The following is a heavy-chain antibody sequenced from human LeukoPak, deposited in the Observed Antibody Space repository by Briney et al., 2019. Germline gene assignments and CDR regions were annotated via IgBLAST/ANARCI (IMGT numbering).Heavy chain of an antibody. CDR3: ARHGDGANTFAY. CDR2: VTYSGNT. V-gene: IGHV4-39*01. CDR1: GGSISSTTYY. D-gene: IGHD4/OR15-4a*01. Sequence: SETLSLICSVSGGSISSTTYYWGWVRQPPGKGLEWIGTVTYSGNTYYNPSFKSRLTIAVDTSRNQFSLKLSSVTAADTSVYYCARHGDGANTFAYGGQGTLVTVSS. J-gene: IGHJ4*01.